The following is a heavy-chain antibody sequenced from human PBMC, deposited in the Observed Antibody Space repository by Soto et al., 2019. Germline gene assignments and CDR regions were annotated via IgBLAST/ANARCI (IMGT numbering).Heavy chain of an antibody. V-gene: IGHV3-15*01. J-gene: IGHJ6*02. D-gene: IGHD6-6*01. Sequence: EVQLVESGGGLVKPGGSLRLSCAASGFTFSNAWMSWVRQAPGKGLEWVGRITSKTDGGTTDYAAPVKGRFTISRDDSKNTLYLQMNSLKTEDTAVYYCTTGEAARPGAIYYYGMDVWGQGTTVTVSS. CDR1: GFTFSNAW. CDR2: ITSKTDGGTT. CDR3: TTGEAARPGAIYYYGMDV.